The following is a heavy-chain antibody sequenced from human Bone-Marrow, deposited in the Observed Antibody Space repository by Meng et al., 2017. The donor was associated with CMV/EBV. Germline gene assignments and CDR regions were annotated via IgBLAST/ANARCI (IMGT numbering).Heavy chain of an antibody. D-gene: IGHD6-13*01. CDR1: GFTFSGSA. CDR2: IRSKANSYAT. CDR3: NGVAAAGSVGERQYYYGMDV. V-gene: IGHV3-73*01. Sequence: GGSLRLSCAASGFTFSGSAMHWVRQASGKGLEWVGRIRSKANSYATAYAASVKGRVTISRDDSKHTAYLQMNSMKTEDTAVHCCNGVAAAGSVGERQYYYGMDVWGQGTTVTVSS. J-gene: IGHJ6*02.